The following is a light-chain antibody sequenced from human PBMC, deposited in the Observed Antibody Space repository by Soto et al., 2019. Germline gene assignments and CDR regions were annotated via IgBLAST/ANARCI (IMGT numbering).Light chain of an antibody. V-gene: IGLV1-44*01. CDR2: NNN. CDR1: SSSIGSHS. Sequence: QSVLTQPPSVSATPGQTVTISCSGSSSSIGSHSVSWYQLLPGTAPRLLIYNNNQRPSGVPDRFSGSKSGPSGSLAISGLQSEDEADYYCAAWDASLNGPVFGGGTKLTVL. J-gene: IGLJ3*02. CDR3: AAWDASLNGPV.